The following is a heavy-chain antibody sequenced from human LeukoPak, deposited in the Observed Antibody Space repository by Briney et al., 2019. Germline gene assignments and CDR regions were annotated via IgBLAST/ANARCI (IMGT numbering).Heavy chain of an antibody. CDR1: GFTFSSYA. CDR2: ISGSGGST. Sequence: PGGSLRLSCAASGFTFSSYAMSWVRQAPGKGLEWVSAISGSGGSTYYADSVKGRFTISRDNSKNTLYLQMNSLRAEDTAVYYCAKDPGDCSSTSCYVGYWGQGTLVTVSS. V-gene: IGHV3-23*01. J-gene: IGHJ4*02. D-gene: IGHD2-2*01. CDR3: AKDPGDCSSTSCYVGY.